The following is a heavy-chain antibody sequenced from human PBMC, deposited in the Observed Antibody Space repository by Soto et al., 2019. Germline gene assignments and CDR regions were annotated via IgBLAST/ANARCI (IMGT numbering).Heavy chain of an antibody. Sequence: QLQLQESGSGLVKPSQTLSLTCAVSGGSISSGGYSWSWIRQPPGKGLEWIGYIYHSGSTYYNPSLTSRVTKSVDRSRHQFSLKLSPGTAADTAVYYCARVPSPWGQGTLVTVSS. CDR2: IYHSGST. J-gene: IGHJ5*02. CDR1: GGSISSGGYS. CDR3: ARVPSP. V-gene: IGHV4-30-2*01.